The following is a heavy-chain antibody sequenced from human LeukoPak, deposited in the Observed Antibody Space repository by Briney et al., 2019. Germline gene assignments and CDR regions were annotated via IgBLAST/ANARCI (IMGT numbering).Heavy chain of an antibody. D-gene: IGHD7-27*01. CDR1: GFTFSDYW. Sequence: GGSLRLSCAASGFTFSDYWMSWVRQAPGKGLEWVATIDQDGRDKFSVDSVKGRFTISRDNARNSMYLQMKSLRVEDTAVYYCAKTSLGWLDPWGQGALVTVSS. J-gene: IGHJ5*02. CDR2: IDQDGRDK. V-gene: IGHV3-7*01. CDR3: AKTSLGWLDP.